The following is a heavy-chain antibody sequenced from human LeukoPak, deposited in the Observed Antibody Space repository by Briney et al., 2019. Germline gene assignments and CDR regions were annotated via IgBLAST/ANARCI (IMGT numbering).Heavy chain of an antibody. J-gene: IGHJ4*02. V-gene: IGHV3-7*01. CDR2: IKQDGSEK. D-gene: IGHD6-13*01. CDR1: GFTFSTYW. Sequence: GGSLRLSCAASGFTFSTYWMGWVRQAPGKGLEWVANIKQDGSEKYYVDSVKGRFTISRDNAENSLYLQMNSLRAEDTAVYYCAREIGQQLVRGYFDYWGQGTLVTVSS. CDR3: AREIGQQLVRGYFDY.